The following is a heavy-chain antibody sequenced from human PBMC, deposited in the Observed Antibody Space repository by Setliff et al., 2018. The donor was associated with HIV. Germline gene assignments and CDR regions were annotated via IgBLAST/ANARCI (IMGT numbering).Heavy chain of an antibody. D-gene: IGHD6-19*01. CDR3: ANMQWASNAWYSFDY. Sequence: GGSLRLSCAASGFTFSSYSMIWVRQAPGKGLEWVSSISSSSGYYYYADSVKGRFTISRDNAKNSLYLQMNSLRAEDTAVYYCANMQWASNAWYSFDYWGQGALVTVSS. V-gene: IGHV3-21*01. CDR2: ISSSSGYY. J-gene: IGHJ4*02. CDR1: GFTFSSYS.